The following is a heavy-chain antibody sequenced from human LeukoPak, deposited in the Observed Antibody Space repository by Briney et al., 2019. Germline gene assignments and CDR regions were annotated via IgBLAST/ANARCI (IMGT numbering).Heavy chain of an antibody. CDR2: MNPNSGNT. CDR3: ARLCGQQLPTGWFDP. CDR1: GYTFTSYD. Sequence: ASVKVSCKASGYTFTSYDINWVRQATGQGLEWMGWMNPNSGNTGYAQKFQGRVTITRNTSISTAYMELSSLRSEDTAVYYCARLCGQQLPTGWFDPWGQGTLVTVSS. D-gene: IGHD6-13*01. J-gene: IGHJ5*02. V-gene: IGHV1-8*03.